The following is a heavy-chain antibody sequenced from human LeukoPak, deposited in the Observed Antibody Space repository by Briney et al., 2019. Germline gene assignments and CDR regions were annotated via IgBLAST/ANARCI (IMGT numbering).Heavy chain of an antibody. CDR3: ATRSWFQEPFGY. J-gene: IGHJ4*02. Sequence: SETLSLTCAVYGGSLSGFYWSWIRQPPGKGLEWIGEINHSGATNFNPSLQSRVIISVDTSKNQFSLNLTSVTAADTAVYYCATRSWFQEPFGYWGQGTVVTVSS. D-gene: IGHD3-10*01. CDR2: INHSGAT. CDR1: GGSLSGFY. V-gene: IGHV4-34*01.